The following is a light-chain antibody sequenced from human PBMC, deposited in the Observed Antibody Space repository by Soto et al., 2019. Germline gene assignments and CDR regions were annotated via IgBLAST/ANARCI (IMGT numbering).Light chain of an antibody. CDR1: QSLLHSNGHTY. CDR3: MQATLRIT. Sequence: EIVMTQSPLSLSVTPGEPASISCRSSQSLLHSNGHTYLDWYLQKPGQSPQLLISLVSDRASGVPGRFSGSGSGTDFTLKISRVEAEDVGVYYCMQATLRITFGGGTKVEIK. J-gene: IGKJ4*01. V-gene: IGKV2-28*01. CDR2: LVS.